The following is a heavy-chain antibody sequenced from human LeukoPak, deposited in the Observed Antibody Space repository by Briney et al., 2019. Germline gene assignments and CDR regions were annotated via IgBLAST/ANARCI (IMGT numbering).Heavy chain of an antibody. Sequence: PGGSLRLCCAASGFTFRSFEMNWVRQAPGKGLGWLLYIGTIGSPIYYTDSVKGRFTISRDNARNSLCLQMNSLKVEDTAVYYCASFYDSSGRDYWGQGTLVTVSS. CDR2: IGTIGSPI. V-gene: IGHV3-48*03. J-gene: IGHJ4*02. CDR1: GFTFRSFE. D-gene: IGHD3-22*01. CDR3: ASFYDSSGRDY.